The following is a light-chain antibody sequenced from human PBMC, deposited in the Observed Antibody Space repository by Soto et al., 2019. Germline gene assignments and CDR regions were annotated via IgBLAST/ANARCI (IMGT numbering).Light chain of an antibody. J-gene: IGKJ2*01. CDR1: QSISSW. V-gene: IGKV1-5*01. CDR3: QQYNSYSPFT. Sequence: DIQMTQSPSTLSASVGDRVTITCRASQSISSWLAWNQQKPGKAPKVLIYDASSLESGVPSRFSGSGAGTEFTLTSSSLQPDDFATYYCQQYNSYSPFTFGQGTKLEIK. CDR2: DAS.